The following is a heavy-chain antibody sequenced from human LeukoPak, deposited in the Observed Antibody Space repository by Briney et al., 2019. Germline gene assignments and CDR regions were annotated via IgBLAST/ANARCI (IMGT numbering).Heavy chain of an antibody. J-gene: IGHJ4*02. CDR3: ARGTGGDGGIDYSDY. CDR2: INPNSGGT. Sequence: ASVKVSCKASGYTFTGYYMHWVRQAPGQGLEWMGWINPNSGGTNYAQKFQGWVTMTRDTSISTAYMELSRLRSDDTAVYYCARGTGGDGGIDYSDYWGQGTLVTVSS. CDR1: GYTFTGYY. D-gene: IGHD2-21*02. V-gene: IGHV1-2*04.